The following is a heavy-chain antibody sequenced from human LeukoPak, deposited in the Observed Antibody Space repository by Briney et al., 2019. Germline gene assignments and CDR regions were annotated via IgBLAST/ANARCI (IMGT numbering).Heavy chain of an antibody. CDR2: IIPIFGTA. CDR1: GGTFSSYA. J-gene: IGHJ4*02. CDR3: ARDRVDTAMVKGFDY. Sequence: SVKVSCKAPGGTFSSYAISWARQAPGQGHEWMGGIIPIFGTANYAQKFQGRVTITADESTSTAYMELSSLRSEDTAVYYCARDRVDTAMVKGFDYWGQGTLVTVSS. D-gene: IGHD5-18*01. V-gene: IGHV1-69*13.